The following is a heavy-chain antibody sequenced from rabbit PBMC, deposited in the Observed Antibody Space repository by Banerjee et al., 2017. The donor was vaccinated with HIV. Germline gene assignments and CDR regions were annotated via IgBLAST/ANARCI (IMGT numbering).Heavy chain of an antibody. V-gene: IGHV1S40*01. J-gene: IGHJ4*01. Sequence: QSLEESGGDLVKPGASLTLTCTASGFSFSSGYDMCWVRQAPGKGLEWIACIYTRSGSTWYASWAKGRFTISKTSSTTVTLQMTSLTAADTATYFCARVGSGDITFLNLWGPGTLVTVS. CDR1: GFSFSSGYD. CDR2: IYTRSGST. D-gene: IGHD1-1*01. CDR3: ARVGSGDITFLNL.